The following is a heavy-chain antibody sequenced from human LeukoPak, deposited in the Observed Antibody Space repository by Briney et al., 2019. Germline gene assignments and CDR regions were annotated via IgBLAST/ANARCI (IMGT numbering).Heavy chain of an antibody. Sequence: GGSLRLSCAASGFTFSTYNMNWVRQAPGKGLEWVSYISSSSSTIYYADSVKGRFTISRDSAKNSLYLQMNSLRAEDTAVYYCARDLGSSWLGYFDYWGQGTLVTVSS. J-gene: IGHJ4*02. V-gene: IGHV3-48*04. CDR3: ARDLGSSWLGYFDY. D-gene: IGHD6-13*01. CDR2: ISSSSSTI. CDR1: GFTFSTYN.